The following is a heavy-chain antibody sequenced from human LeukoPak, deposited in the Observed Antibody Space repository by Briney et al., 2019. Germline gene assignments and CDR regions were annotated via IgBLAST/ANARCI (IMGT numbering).Heavy chain of an antibody. V-gene: IGHV1-69*04. CDR3: ASEPDLWFGERGYYYYYGMDV. CDR1: GGTFSSYA. D-gene: IGHD3-10*01. J-gene: IGHJ6*02. Sequence: GASVKVSCKASGGTFSSYAISWVRQAPGQGLEWMGRIIPILGIANYAQKFQGRVTITADKSTSTAYMELSSLRSEDTAVYYCASEPDLWFGERGYYYYYGMDVWGQGTTVTVSS. CDR2: IIPILGIA.